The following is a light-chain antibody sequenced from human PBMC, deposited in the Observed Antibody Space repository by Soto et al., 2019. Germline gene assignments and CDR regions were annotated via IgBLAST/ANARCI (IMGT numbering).Light chain of an antibody. CDR3: QQYVRSPWT. CDR2: GAS. J-gene: IGKJ1*01. Sequence: EIVLTQSPGTLSLSPGERATLSCRASQSVSSSYLAWYQQKGGQAPRLLIYGASSRATGIPDRFSGSGSGTDFTLIISRLEPEDFAVSYCQQYVRSPWTFGQGTKVEIK. CDR1: QSVSSSY. V-gene: IGKV3-20*01.